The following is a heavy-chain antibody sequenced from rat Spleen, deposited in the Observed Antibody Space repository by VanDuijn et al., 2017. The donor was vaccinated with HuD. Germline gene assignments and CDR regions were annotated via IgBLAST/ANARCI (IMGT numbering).Heavy chain of an antibody. Sequence: EVQLVESDGGLVQPGRSLKLSCAASGFTFSNYGMAWVRQTPTRGLEWVASISTGGGNTYYRDSVKGRFTISRDNAKSTLSLQMDSLRSEDTATYYCARRHYGYTDYFDYWGQGVMVTVSS. D-gene: IGHD1-9*01. CDR2: ISTGGGNT. V-gene: IGHV5S13*01. CDR3: ARRHYGYTDYFDY. CDR1: GFTFSNYG. J-gene: IGHJ2*01.